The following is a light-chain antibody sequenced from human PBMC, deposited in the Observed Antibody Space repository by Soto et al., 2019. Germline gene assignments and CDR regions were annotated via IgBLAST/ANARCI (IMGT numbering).Light chain of an antibody. J-gene: IGKJ1*01. CDR1: QSISSW. CDR3: QQYNSSPWT. Sequence: DIQMTQSPSTLSASVGDRVTITCRASQSISSWLAWYQQKPGKAPKLLIYKASSLESGVPSRFIGSGSATEFTLTISSLQPDDFATYYCQQYNSSPWTFGQGTKVEIK. CDR2: KAS. V-gene: IGKV1-5*03.